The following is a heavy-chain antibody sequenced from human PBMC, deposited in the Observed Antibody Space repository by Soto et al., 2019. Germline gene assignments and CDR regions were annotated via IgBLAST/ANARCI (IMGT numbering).Heavy chain of an antibody. CDR1: GYTFTGYY. J-gene: IGHJ4*02. CDR2: INPNSGGT. Sequence: ASVKVSCKAAGYTFTGYYMYWVRQAPGQGLGWMGWINPNSGGTNYAQKFQGWVTMTRDTSISTAYMELSRLRSDDTAVYYCARDYGDYVFDYWGQGTLVTVSS. D-gene: IGHD4-17*01. CDR3: ARDYGDYVFDY. V-gene: IGHV1-2*04.